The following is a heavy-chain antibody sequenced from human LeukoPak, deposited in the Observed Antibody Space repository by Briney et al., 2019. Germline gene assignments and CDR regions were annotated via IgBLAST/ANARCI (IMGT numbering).Heavy chain of an antibody. J-gene: IGHJ4*02. Sequence: SETLSLTCTVSGGSISSGSYYWSWIRQPAGKELEWIGHIYTPGSTNYNPSLKSRVTISIDMSRNQFSLKLRSVTAADTAVYYCARGDFWSGYRFDYWGQGTLVTVSS. V-gene: IGHV4-61*09. CDR1: GGSISSGSYY. CDR2: IYTPGST. D-gene: IGHD3-3*01. CDR3: ARGDFWSGYRFDY.